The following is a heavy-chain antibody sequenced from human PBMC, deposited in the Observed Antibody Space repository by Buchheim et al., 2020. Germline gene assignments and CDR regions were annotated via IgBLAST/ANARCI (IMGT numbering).Heavy chain of an antibody. CDR3: AGQDHWKGFDP. Sequence: QVQLQESGPGLVKPSETLSLTCFVSGGSVSSGSYFWTWIRQSPGKGLEFIGHIQNSGSASYNPSLESRVSLSVDTSKNHFCLRLSSMTETDTAVYFCAGQDHWKGFDPWGQGIL. CDR1: GGSVSSGSYF. D-gene: IGHD1-1*01. V-gene: IGHV4-61*03. CDR2: IQNSGSA. J-gene: IGHJ5*02.